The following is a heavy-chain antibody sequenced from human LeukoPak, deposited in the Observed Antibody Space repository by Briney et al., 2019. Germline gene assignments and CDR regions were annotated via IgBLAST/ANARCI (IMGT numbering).Heavy chain of an antibody. D-gene: IGHD3-10*01. V-gene: IGHV4-39*07. CDR2: LYYSGTT. Sequence: SETLSLTCSVSGDSISSGNYYWGWIRQPPGKGLEWIGNLYYSGTTYYNPSFKSRVTISVDTSKNQFSLKLSSVTAADTAVYYCARRYGSGSSGTFDYWGQGTLVTVSS. CDR1: GDSISSGNYY. J-gene: IGHJ4*02. CDR3: ARRYGSGSSGTFDY.